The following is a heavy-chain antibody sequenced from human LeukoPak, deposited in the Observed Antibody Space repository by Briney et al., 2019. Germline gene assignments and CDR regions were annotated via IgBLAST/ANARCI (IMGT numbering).Heavy chain of an antibody. V-gene: IGHV4-59*01. CDR2: IYFSGGT. CDR1: SDSISSYY. J-gene: IGHJ4*02. Sequence: SETLSLTCTVSSDSISSYYWSWIRQPPGKGLEWIGYIYFSGGTNYNPSLKSRVTISVDTSENQFSLKLSSVTAADTAVCYCARSGHSYGTYYFDYWGQRSLVTVSS. CDR3: ARSGHSYGTYYFDY. D-gene: IGHD5-18*01.